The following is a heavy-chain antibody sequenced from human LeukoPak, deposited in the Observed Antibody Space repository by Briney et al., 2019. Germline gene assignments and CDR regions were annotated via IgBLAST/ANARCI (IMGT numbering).Heavy chain of an antibody. J-gene: IGHJ4*02. CDR1: GGSFSGYY. CDR2: INHSGST. D-gene: IGHD3-3*01. V-gene: IGHV4-34*01. CDR3: ARGGSYDFWSGWPPRPKLFDY. Sequence: SSETLSLTCAVYGGSFSGYYWSWIRQPPGKGLEWIGEINHSGSTNYNPSLKSRVTISVDTSKNQFSLKLSSVTAADTAVYYCARGGSYDFWSGWPPRPKLFDYWGQGTLVTVSS.